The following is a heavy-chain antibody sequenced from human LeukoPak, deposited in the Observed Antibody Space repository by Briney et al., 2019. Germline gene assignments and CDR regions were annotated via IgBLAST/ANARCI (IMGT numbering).Heavy chain of an antibody. CDR3: ARTYVANSFDI. D-gene: IGHD3-16*01. Sequence: SETLSLTCTVSGGSISTYYWTWIRQPPGKGLEWIGYIYYSGSTNCNPSLKSRVTISVDTSKNQFSLKLSSVTAADTAVYYCARTYVANSFDIWGQGTMVTVSS. V-gene: IGHV4-59*01. CDR2: IYYSGST. CDR1: GGSISTYY. J-gene: IGHJ3*02.